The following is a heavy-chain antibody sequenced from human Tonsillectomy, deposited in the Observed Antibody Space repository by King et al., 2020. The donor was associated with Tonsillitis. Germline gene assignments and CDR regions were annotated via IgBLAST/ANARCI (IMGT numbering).Heavy chain of an antibody. J-gene: IGHJ4*02. Sequence: VQLVESGGGLVKPGGSLRLSCAASGFTFSSYSMNWVRQAPGKGPRWVSSISSSSSYILYADSVKGRFTISRDNAKNSLYLQMNSLRAGDTAVYYCARGGAGTTVEIDYWGQGTLVTVSS. CDR1: GFTFSSYS. CDR2: ISSSSSYI. D-gene: IGHD1-1*01. CDR3: ARGGAGTTVEIDY. V-gene: IGHV3-21*01.